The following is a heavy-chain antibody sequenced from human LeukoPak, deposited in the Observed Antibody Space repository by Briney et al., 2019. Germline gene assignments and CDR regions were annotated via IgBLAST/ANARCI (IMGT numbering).Heavy chain of an antibody. V-gene: IGHV4-4*02. CDR3: AILQLQSNDAFDI. D-gene: IGHD5-18*01. CDR1: GGSISSSNW. J-gene: IGHJ3*02. CDR2: IYHSGST. Sequence: SETLSLTCAVSGGSISSSNWWSWVRRPPGKGLEWIGEIYHSGSTNYNPSLKSRVTISVDKSKNQFSLKLSSVTAADTAVYYYAILQLQSNDAFDIWGQGTMVTVSS.